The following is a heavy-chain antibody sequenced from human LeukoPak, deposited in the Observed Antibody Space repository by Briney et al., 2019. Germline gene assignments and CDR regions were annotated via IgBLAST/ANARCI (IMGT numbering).Heavy chain of an antibody. V-gene: IGHV3-66*01. J-gene: IGHJ3*02. CDR3: ASRSVTNDAFEI. Sequence: GGSLRLSCAASGFTVSSNYMSWVRQAPGKGLEWVSVIYSGGSTYYADSVKGRFTISRDNSKNTLYLQMNSLRAEDTAVYYCASRSVTNDAFEICGPGAMVTVSS. CDR2: IYSGGST. D-gene: IGHD5-18*01. CDR1: GFTVSSNY.